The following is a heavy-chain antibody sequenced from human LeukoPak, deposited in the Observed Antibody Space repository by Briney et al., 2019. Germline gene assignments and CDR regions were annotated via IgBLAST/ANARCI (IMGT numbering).Heavy chain of an antibody. Sequence: ASVKVSCKPSGYTLTSYYTHWVRQAPGQGIEWMGIINPSGGNTSYAQKFQGRVTMTRDTSTSTVYMELSSLRSEDTAVYYCARDLYYDFWSGYPRMGYYYYGMDVWGQGTTVTVSS. CDR3: ARDLYYDFWSGYPRMGYYYYGMDV. V-gene: IGHV1-46*01. D-gene: IGHD3-3*01. J-gene: IGHJ6*02. CDR1: GYTLTSYY. CDR2: INPSGGNT.